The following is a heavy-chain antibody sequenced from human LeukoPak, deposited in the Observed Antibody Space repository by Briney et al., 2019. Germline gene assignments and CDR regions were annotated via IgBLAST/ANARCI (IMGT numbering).Heavy chain of an antibody. CDR3: ARARRSGQWQGYFDY. J-gene: IGHJ4*02. V-gene: IGHV4-61*02. D-gene: IGHD6-19*01. Sequence: PSETLSLTCTVSGGSISSGSYYWSWIRQPAGKGLEWIVRIYTSGSTNYNPSLKSRLTISVDTSKNQFSLKLSSVTAADTAVYYCARARRSGQWQGYFDYWGQGTLVTVSS. CDR2: IYTSGST. CDR1: GGSISSGSYY.